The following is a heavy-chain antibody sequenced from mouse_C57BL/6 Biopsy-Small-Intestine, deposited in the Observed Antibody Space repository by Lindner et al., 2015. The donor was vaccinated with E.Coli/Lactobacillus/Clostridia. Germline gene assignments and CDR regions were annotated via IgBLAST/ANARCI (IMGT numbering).Heavy chain of an antibody. CDR1: GYSFTGNH. CDR3: ARREVYYFDY. CDR2: INPSTGGA. J-gene: IGHJ2*01. V-gene: IGHV1-42*01. Sequence: QLQESGPELVKSGASVKISCKASGYSFTGNHLNWVKQSPEKSLEWIGEINPSTGGAAYNEKFRAKATLTIDRSSTTAYMQLKSLTSEDSAVYYCARREVYYFDYWGQGTTLTVSS.